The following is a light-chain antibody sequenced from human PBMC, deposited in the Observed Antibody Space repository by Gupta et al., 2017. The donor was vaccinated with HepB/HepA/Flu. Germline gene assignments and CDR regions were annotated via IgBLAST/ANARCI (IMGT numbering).Light chain of an antibody. V-gene: IGKV3-11*01. CDR1: RSVSSS. Sequence: EIVLTQSPATLSLSPGERATLSCRASRSVSSSLAWYQQKPGQAPRLLIYDISNRATGIPARFSGSGSGTDFTLIISGLEPEDFAVYYCQQRSNWPSLTFGGGTKVEIK. CDR2: DIS. J-gene: IGKJ4*01. CDR3: QQRSNWPSLT.